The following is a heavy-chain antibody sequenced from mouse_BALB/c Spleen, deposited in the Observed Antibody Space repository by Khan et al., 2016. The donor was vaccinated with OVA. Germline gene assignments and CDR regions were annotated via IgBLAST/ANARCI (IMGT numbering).Heavy chain of an antibody. V-gene: IGHV1-76*01. Sequence: QVQLKESGTELVRPGASVKLSCKTSGYIFTSYWIHWVKQRSGQGLEWIARIYPGTDNTYYTETLKDKATLPPVKSYSTAYMQLSSLKSEDSAVYFCAREEAWYYFDYWGQGTTLTVAS. CDR2: IYPGTDNT. CDR3: AREEAWYYFDY. J-gene: IGHJ2*01. D-gene: IGHD3-2*02. CDR1: GYIFTSYW.